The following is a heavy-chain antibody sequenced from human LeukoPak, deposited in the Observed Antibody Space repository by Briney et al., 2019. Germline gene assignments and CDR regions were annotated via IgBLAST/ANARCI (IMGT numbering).Heavy chain of an antibody. V-gene: IGHV3-30*18. D-gene: IGHD2-15*01. J-gene: IGHJ6*02. Sequence: GGSLRLSCAASGFTFSSYGMHWVRQAPGKGLEWAAVVSYDGSNKYYADSVKGRFTISRDNSKNTLYLQMNSLRAEDTAVYYCAKRIGYCSGGSCPVGYYGMDVWGQGTTVTVSS. CDR2: VSYDGSNK. CDR3: AKRIGYCSGGSCPVGYYGMDV. CDR1: GFTFSSYG.